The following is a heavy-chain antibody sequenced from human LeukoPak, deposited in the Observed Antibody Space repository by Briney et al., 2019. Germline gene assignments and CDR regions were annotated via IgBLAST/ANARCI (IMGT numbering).Heavy chain of an antibody. V-gene: IGHV4-39*01. Sequence: SETLSLTCTVSGGSVSSSSYYWGWIRQPPGKGLEWIGSIYYSGTTYYNPSLKSRVTISVDTSKNQFSLKLRSVTAADAAVYYCARHSQYSYGLLYFFDFWGQGTLVTVSS. CDR3: ARHSQYSYGLLYFFDF. D-gene: IGHD5-18*01. CDR1: GGSVSSSSYY. J-gene: IGHJ4*02. CDR2: IYYSGTT.